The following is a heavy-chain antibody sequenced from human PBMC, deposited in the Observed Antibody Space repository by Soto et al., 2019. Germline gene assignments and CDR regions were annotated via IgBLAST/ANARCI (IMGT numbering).Heavy chain of an antibody. Sequence: QVQLVQSGAEEKKPGASVKVSCKASGYTFTGYDMHWVRQAPGQRLEWMGWINAGNGNTKYSQKFQGRVTITRDTSASTAYMELSSLRSEDTAVYYCARAVELPADVDNWGQGTLVTVSS. D-gene: IGHD1-1*01. CDR1: GYTFTGYD. J-gene: IGHJ4*02. V-gene: IGHV1-3*05. CDR2: INAGNGNT. CDR3: ARAVELPADVDN.